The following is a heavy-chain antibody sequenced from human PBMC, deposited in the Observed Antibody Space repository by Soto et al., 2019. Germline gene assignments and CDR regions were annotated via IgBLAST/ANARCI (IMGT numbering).Heavy chain of an antibody. J-gene: IGHJ6*02. D-gene: IGHD3-22*01. CDR2: INPNSGGT. CDR1: GYTFTGYY. CDR3: ARGAYYYDNHYYYYGMDV. Sequence: QVQLVQSGAEVKKPGASVKVSCKASGYTFTGYYMHWVRQAPGQGLEWMGWINPNSGGTNYAQKLQGRVTMTTDTSTSTAYMELRSLRSDDTAVYYCARGAYYYDNHYYYYGMDVWGQGTTVTVSS. V-gene: IGHV1-2*02.